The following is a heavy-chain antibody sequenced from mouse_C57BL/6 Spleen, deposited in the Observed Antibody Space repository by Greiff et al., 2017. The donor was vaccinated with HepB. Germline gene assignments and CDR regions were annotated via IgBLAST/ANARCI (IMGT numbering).Heavy chain of an antibody. CDR3: ARFGYGSYAMDY. V-gene: IGHV1-69*01. D-gene: IGHD2-2*01. CDR2: IDPSDSYT. J-gene: IGHJ4*01. Sequence: VQLQQPGAELVMPGASVKLSCKASGYTFTSYWMHWVKQRPGQGLEWIGEIDPSDSYTNYNQKFKGKSTLTVDKSSSTAYMQLSSLTSEDSAVYYCARFGYGSYAMDYWGQGTSVTVSS. CDR1: GYTFTSYW.